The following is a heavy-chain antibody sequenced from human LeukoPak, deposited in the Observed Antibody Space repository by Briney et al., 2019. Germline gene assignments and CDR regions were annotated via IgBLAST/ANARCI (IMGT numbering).Heavy chain of an antibody. D-gene: IGHD2-2*01. Sequence: PGGSLRFSCAASGFTVSSNYMSWVRQAPGKGLEWVSVIYSGGGTYYADPVKGRFTISRGNSKNTLYLQMNSLRAEDTAVYYCARGPAATNHYYYYYYMDVWGKGTTVTVSS. V-gene: IGHV3-66*02. CDR2: IYSGGGT. J-gene: IGHJ6*03. CDR1: GFTVSSNY. CDR3: ARGPAATNHYYYYYYMDV.